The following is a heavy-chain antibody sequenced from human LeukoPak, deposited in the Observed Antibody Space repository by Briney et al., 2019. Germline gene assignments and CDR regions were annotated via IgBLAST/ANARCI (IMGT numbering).Heavy chain of an antibody. Sequence: GGSLRLSCAASGFTFSSYSMNWVRQAPGKGREGVSSISSSSSYIYYADSVKGRFTISRDNAKNSLYLQMNSLRAEDTAVYYCARVLGVQESEYYFDYWGQGTLVTVSS. CDR1: GFTFSSYS. CDR3: ARVLGVQESEYYFDY. CDR2: ISSSSSYI. V-gene: IGHV3-21*01. D-gene: IGHD6-19*01. J-gene: IGHJ4*02.